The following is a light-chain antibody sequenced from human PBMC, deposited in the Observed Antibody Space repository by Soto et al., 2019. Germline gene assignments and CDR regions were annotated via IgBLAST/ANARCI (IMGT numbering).Light chain of an antibody. CDR1: NIRSKR. Sequence: SYELTQPPSVSVAPGQTARVTCGGDNIRSKRVHWYQQRPGQAPVLVVYDDSHRPSGITERISGSNSGNTATLTINSVGAWDEAEYYCQVLDARRDHWVFVGGTKLTVL. V-gene: IGLV3-21*02. CDR3: QVLDARRDHWV. CDR2: DDS. J-gene: IGLJ3*02.